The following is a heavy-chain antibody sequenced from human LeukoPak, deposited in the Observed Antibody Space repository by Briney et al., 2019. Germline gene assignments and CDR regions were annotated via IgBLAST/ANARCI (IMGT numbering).Heavy chain of an antibody. V-gene: IGHV3-7*01. D-gene: IGHD3-3*01. CDR1: GFTFSSYW. CDR2: IKEDGSEK. CDR3: AREGRITIFGVVIRGRPFDY. Sequence: GGSLRLSCAASGFTFSSYWMNWVRQAPGEGLEWVANIKEDGSEKYYVDSVKGRFTISRDDAKNSLYLQMNSLRAEDTAVYYCAREGRITIFGVVIRGRPFDYWGQGTLVTVSS. J-gene: IGHJ4*02.